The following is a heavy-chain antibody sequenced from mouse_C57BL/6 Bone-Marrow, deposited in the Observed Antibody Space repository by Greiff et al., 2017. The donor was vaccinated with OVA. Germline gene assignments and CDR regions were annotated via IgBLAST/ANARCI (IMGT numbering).Heavy chain of an antibody. D-gene: IGHD3-1*01. CDR3: ARGLEKNYYAMDY. CDR2: ISSGSSTI. J-gene: IGHJ4*01. V-gene: IGHV5-17*01. CDR1: GFTFSDYG. Sequence: EVQGVESGGGLVKPGGSLKLSCAASGFTFSDYGMHWVRQAPEKGLEWVAYISSGSSTIYYADTVKGRFTIARDNAKNTLFLQMTSLRSEDTAMYYCARGLEKNYYAMDYWGQGTSVTVSS.